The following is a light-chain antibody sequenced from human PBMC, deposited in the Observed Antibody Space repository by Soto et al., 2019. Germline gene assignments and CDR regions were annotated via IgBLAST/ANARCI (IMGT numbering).Light chain of an antibody. J-gene: IGKJ5*01. V-gene: IGKV1-39*01. CDR1: QSISTY. CDR2: DAS. CDR3: QQSYMDPIT. Sequence: DIQMTQSPSSLSASEGNRVTITCRASQSISTYLNWYQKKPGKAPNLLIYDASRLQSGVPSRFSGSGGGTDFTLSISSVQPEDFATCFCQQSYMDPITFGQGTRLEIK.